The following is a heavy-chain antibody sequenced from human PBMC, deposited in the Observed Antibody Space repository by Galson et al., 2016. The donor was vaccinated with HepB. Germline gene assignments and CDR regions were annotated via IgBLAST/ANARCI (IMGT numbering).Heavy chain of an antibody. D-gene: IGHD3-10*01. CDR3: TLLRGPHLVRGVTRDSWFDP. CDR2: IFHSGRV. J-gene: IGHJ5*02. CDR1: GGSISSSDW. Sequence: ETLSLTCAVSGGSISSSDWWSWVRQPPGQGLEWIGQIFHSGRVNYTPSLASRVTISIDTSNNHFSLRLTSVTAADTAMYFCTLLRGPHLVRGVTRDSWFDPWGQGTLVTVSS. V-gene: IGHV4-4*01.